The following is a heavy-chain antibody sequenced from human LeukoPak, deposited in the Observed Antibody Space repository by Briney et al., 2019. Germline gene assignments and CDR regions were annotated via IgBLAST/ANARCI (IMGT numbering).Heavy chain of an antibody. D-gene: IGHD3-22*01. CDR3: AREKTTYYYDSSGDAFDI. CDR1: GGSISSYY. Sequence: SETLSLTCTVSGGSISSYYWSWIRQPAGKGLGWIGRIYTSGSTNYNSSLKSRVTMSVDTSKNQFSLKLSSVTAADTAVYYCAREKTTYYYDSSGDAFDIWGQGTMVTVSS. V-gene: IGHV4-4*07. CDR2: IYTSGST. J-gene: IGHJ3*02.